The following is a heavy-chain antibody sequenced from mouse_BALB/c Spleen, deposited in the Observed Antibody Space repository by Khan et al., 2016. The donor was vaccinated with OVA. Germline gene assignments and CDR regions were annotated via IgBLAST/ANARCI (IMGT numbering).Heavy chain of an antibody. V-gene: IGHV2-6-5*01. Sequence: QVQLKQSGPGLVAPSQSLSITCTVSGFSLSDYGVSWIRQPPGKGLEWLGVIWGGGSTYYNSALKSRLSINKDNSESQVFLKMNSLQTDDTAIYYCAKGLWSYYFALDYWGQGTSVTVSS. CDR2: IWGGGST. J-gene: IGHJ4*01. CDR1: GFSLSDYG. CDR3: AKGLWSYYFALDY. D-gene: IGHD1-1*02.